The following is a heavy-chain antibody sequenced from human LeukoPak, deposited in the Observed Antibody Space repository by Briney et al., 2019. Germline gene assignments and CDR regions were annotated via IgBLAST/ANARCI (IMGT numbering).Heavy chain of an antibody. Sequence: ASVKVSCKASGYTFTGYYMHWVRQAPGQGLEWMGRINPNSGGTNYAQKFQGRVTMTRDTSKSTAYMVLRGLTSDDTAIYYCARGDMYFQDSTYRSFDHWGQGTLVTVSS. CDR3: ARGDMYFQDSTYRSFDH. J-gene: IGHJ4*02. CDR2: INPNSGGT. D-gene: IGHD2/OR15-2a*01. V-gene: IGHV1-2*06. CDR1: GYTFTGYY.